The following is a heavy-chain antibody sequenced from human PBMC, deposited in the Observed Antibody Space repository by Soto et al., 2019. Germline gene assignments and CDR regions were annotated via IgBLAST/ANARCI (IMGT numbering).Heavy chain of an antibody. V-gene: IGHV3-64*01. CDR1: GFTFSRYA. CDR3: ARDHPPHYDFWSGLTSIDY. CDR2: ISSNGGST. Sequence: PGGSLRLFCAASGFTFSRYAMHWVRQAPGKGLEYVSAISSNGGSTYYANSVKGRFTISRDNSKNTLYLQMGSLRAEDMAVYYCARDHPPHYDFWSGLTSIDYWGQGTLVTVSS. J-gene: IGHJ4*02. D-gene: IGHD3-3*01.